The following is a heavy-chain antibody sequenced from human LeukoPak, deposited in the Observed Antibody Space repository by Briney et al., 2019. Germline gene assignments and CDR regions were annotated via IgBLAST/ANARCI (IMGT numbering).Heavy chain of an antibody. CDR1: GFTFSYYG. J-gene: IGHJ3*02. V-gene: IGHV3-23*01. Sequence: GGSLRLSCAASGFTFSYYGMNWVRQAPGKGLEWVSSISGSGGNTYYADSVKGRFTISRDNSKNTLYLQMNSLRAEDTAVYYCAKPARTDAFDIWGQGTMITVSS. CDR2: ISGSGGNT. CDR3: AKPARTDAFDI. D-gene: IGHD1-14*01.